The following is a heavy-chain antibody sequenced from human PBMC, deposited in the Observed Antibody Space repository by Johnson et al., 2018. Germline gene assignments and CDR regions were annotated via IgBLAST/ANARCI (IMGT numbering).Heavy chain of an antibody. V-gene: IGHV4-39*01. CDR2: ISYSGNT. CDR1: GGSISSNSYY. J-gene: IGHJ4*02. D-gene: IGHD3-10*01. CDR3: ANEGGLLHFDY. Sequence: QVQLQEWGPGLVKPTETMSLTCTVSGGSISSNSYYWGWIRQPPGKGLEWIGSISYSGNTHYNPSPKTLVTISVDTSKNQFSLRLSSVTAADTAVYYCANEGGLLHFDYWGQGTLVTVSS.